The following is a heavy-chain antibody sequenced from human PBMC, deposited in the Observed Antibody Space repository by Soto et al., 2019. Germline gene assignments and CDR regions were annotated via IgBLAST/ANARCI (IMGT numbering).Heavy chain of an antibody. CDR2: INPKNGRT. Sequence: QVQLVQSGAEVKKPGASVKVSCEASGYTFTDYFIHWVRQAPGQGLEWIGWINPKNGRTFYGPNLREGGSRTNDTSPGPGSLERGGLRSEDTAVYYCTRGGGGGQWVRWFDPWGQGTLVRVSS. CDR1: GYTFTDYF. CDR3: TRGGGGGQWVRWFDP. V-gene: IGHV1-2*02. D-gene: IGHD6-19*01. J-gene: IGHJ5*02.